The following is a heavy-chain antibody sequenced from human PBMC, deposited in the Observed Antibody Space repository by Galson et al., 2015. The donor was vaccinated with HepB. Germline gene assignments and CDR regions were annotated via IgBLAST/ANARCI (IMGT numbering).Heavy chain of an antibody. Sequence: SVKVSCKASGGTFSSYAISWVRQAPGQGLEWMGGIIPIFGTANYAQKFQGRVTITADKSTSTAYMELSSLRSEDTAVYYCATNYDSSGYYVWYFDLWGRGTLVTVSS. J-gene: IGHJ2*01. D-gene: IGHD3-22*01. CDR3: ATNYDSSGYYVWYFDL. V-gene: IGHV1-69*06. CDR1: GGTFSSYA. CDR2: IIPIFGTA.